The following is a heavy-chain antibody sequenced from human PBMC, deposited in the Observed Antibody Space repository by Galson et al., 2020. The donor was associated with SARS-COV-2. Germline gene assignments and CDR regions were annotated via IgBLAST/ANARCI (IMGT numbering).Heavy chain of an antibody. D-gene: IGHD3-10*01. Sequence: ESLKISCTGSGYTFSRYWIGWVLQMPGKGLEWMGIIFPGYSETIYSPSFQGQVTISADSSITTAYLQCNSLKASDTAMYYCATSLSGSGTRWDSVNLWGKGKMVTVSS. CDR2: IFPGYSET. J-gene: IGHJ3*01. CDR3: ATSLSGSGTRWDSVNL. CDR1: GYTFSRYW. V-gene: IGHV5-51*01.